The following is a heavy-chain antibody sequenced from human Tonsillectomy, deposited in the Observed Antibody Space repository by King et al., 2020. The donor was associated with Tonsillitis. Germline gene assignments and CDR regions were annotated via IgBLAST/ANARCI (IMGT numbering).Heavy chain of an antibody. D-gene: IGHD2-15*01. CDR3: ARRGYCSIGTCYPSDY. CDR1: GFTFSSYS. Sequence: VQLVESGGGLVQPGGSLRLSCAASGFTFSSYSMNWVRQAPGKGLEWISYISSTSSTIYYAYSVKGRFTISRDNAKNSLFLQMNSLRDEDTAVYYCARRGYCSIGTCYPSDYWGQGTLVTVSS. J-gene: IGHJ4*02. V-gene: IGHV3-48*02. CDR2: ISSTSSTI.